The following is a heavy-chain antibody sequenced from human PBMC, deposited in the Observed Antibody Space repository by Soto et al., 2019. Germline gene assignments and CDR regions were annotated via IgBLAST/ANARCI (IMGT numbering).Heavy chain of an antibody. V-gene: IGHV1-2*02. J-gene: IGHJ4*02. CDR1: GYSFTGYY. D-gene: IGHD2-8*02. CDR2: INPDSGAT. Sequence: HEHLVQSGAEVKRPGASLKVSCKASGYSFTGYYIHWGRQAPGQGLEWMGWINPDSGATNYAQNLQGRVTLTSDTSISTASMDLTSLTSDDTAVYYCARGDYGTGGYPFPYFDYWGQGTLVIVSS. CDR3: ARGDYGTGGYPFPYFDY.